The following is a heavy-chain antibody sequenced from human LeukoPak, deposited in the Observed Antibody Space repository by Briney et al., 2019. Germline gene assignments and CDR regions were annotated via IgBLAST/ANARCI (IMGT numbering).Heavy chain of an antibody. Sequence: SETLSLTCAVYGGSFSGYYWSWIRQPPAKGLEWIGEINHSGSTNYNPSLKSRVTISVDTSKNQFSLKLSYVTAADTAVYYCAREDSSGYYFLDYWGQGTLVTVSS. J-gene: IGHJ4*02. CDR1: GGSFSGYY. D-gene: IGHD3-22*01. CDR2: INHSGST. CDR3: AREDSSGYYFLDY. V-gene: IGHV4-34*01.